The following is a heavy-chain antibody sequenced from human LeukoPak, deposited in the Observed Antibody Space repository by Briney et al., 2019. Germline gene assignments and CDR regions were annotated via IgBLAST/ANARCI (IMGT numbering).Heavy chain of an antibody. CDR3: ARDGSTVVAASVWFDP. D-gene: IGHD2-15*01. Sequence: ASVKVSCKASGYTFTNNFMHWVRQAPGQGLEWMGMINPSGDNTWYAQKFQGRVTMTRDTSTSTVYMELRSLRSEDTAVYYCARDGSTVVAASVWFDPWGQETLVTVSS. J-gene: IGHJ5*02. CDR2: INPSGDNT. CDR1: GYTFTNNF. V-gene: IGHV1-46*01.